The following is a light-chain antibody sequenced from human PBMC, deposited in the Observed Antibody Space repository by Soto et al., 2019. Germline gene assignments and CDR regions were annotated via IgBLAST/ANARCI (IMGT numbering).Light chain of an antibody. Sequence: EIVLTQSPVTLSLSPGHRATLSCRASQRLSASDIAWYQQKPGQAPKFLLYGVSSRATGIPDRFSGSGSGTDFTLTISRLEPEDFAVYHCQQYGSSPLITFGQGTRLEIK. CDR3: QQYGSSPLIT. V-gene: IGKV3-20*01. CDR1: QRLSASD. CDR2: GVS. J-gene: IGKJ5*01.